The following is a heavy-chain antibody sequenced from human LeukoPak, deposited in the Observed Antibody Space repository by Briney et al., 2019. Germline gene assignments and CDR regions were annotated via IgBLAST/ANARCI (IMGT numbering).Heavy chain of an antibody. CDR3: ARNSVPSFYSDTSGYFYY. CDR1: GGSFSGYY. J-gene: IGHJ4*02. V-gene: IGHV4-34*01. CDR2: INHSGST. Sequence: SETLSLTCAVYGGSFSGYYWSWIRQSPEKGLEWIGEINHSGSTNYNPSLKSRVTISVDTAKKQISLKLNSVTAADTAVYYCARNSVPSFYSDTSGYFYYWGQGTLVTVSS. D-gene: IGHD3-22*01.